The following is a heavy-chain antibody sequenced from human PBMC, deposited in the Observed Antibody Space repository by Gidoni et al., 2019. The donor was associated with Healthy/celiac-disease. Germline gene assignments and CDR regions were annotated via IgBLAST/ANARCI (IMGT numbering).Heavy chain of an antibody. CDR1: GFTFPTPA. J-gene: IGHJ3*02. V-gene: IGHV1-58*02. CDR2: IVVGSGNT. D-gene: IGHD3-10*01. CDR3: AAHQYYYGSGSYDAFDI. Sequence: QMQLVQSGPEVKKPGTSVKVSCKASGFTFPTPAMQWVRQARGQRLEWIGWIVVGSGNTNYAQKFQERVTITRDMSTSTAYMELSSLRSEDTAVYYCAAHQYYYGSGSYDAFDIWGQGTMVTVSS.